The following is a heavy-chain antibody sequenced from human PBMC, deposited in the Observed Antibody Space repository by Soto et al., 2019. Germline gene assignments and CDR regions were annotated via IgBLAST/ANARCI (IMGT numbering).Heavy chain of an antibody. D-gene: IGHD3-22*01. CDR3: AKEVNDSSGYREPSDY. Sequence: VQLVESGGGVVQPGRSLRLSCAASGFTFSSYGMHWVRQAPGKGLEWVAVISYDGSNKYYADSVKGRFTISRDNSKNTLYLQMNSLRAEDTAVYYCAKEVNDSSGYREPSDYWGQGTLVTVSS. CDR1: GFTFSSYG. V-gene: IGHV3-30*18. CDR2: ISYDGSNK. J-gene: IGHJ4*02.